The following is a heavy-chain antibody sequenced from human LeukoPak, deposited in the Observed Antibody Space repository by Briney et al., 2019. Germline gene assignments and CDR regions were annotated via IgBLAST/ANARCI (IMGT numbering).Heavy chain of an antibody. D-gene: IGHD6-19*01. CDR2: ISHDGSTK. Sequence: GSLRLSCAASGFPFSIYAIQWVRQAPGKGLEGVAVISHDGSTKYYADSVGGRFTISRDNSKNTLYLQMDSLGAEDTAVYYCARAVVGKEDLDYWGQGTLVTVSS. V-gene: IGHV3-30*04. J-gene: IGHJ4*02. CDR3: ARAVVGKEDLDY. CDR1: GFPFSIYA.